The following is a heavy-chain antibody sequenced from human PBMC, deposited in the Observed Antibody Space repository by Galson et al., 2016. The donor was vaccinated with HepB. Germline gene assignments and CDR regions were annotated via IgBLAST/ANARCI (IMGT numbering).Heavy chain of an antibody. Sequence: ETLSLTCTVSGGSISSSFWTWIRQPPGKPLERIGYISYDGRTNYNPSLNSRVTISADTSNNQFSLRLTSMTAADTAVYYCASRPGGASVYYGVFDYWGQGALVTVSS. D-gene: IGHD2-8*02. J-gene: IGHJ4*02. V-gene: IGHV4-59*12. CDR3: ASRPGGASVYYGVFDY. CDR1: GGSISSSF. CDR2: ISYDGRT.